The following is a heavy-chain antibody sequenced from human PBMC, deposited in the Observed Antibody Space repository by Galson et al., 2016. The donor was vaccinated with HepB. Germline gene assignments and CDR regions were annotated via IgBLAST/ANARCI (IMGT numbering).Heavy chain of an antibody. CDR3: ARQASASYSYDGSGPYWYFDL. CDR2: IYPGDSDT. CDR1: GYNFTSYW. D-gene: IGHD3-22*01. J-gene: IGHJ2*01. V-gene: IGHV5-51*01. Sequence: QSGAEVKKPGESLKISCKGPGYNFTSYWIGWVRQMPGKGLEWMGIIYPGDSDTRYSPPFQGQVTIPADKSISTAYLKWSSLKASDTAMYYCARQASASYSYDGSGPYWYFDLWGRGTPVTVSS.